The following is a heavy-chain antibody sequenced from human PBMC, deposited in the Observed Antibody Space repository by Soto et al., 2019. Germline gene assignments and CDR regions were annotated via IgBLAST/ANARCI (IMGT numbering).Heavy chain of an antibody. CDR2: IYYSGST. CDR3: ARGRQTWIQLLDY. CDR1: GGSISSGDYY. D-gene: IGHD5-18*01. Sequence: SLTCTVSGGSISSGDYYWSWIRQPPGKGLEWIGYIYYSGSTYYNPSLKSRVTISVDTSKNQFSLKLSSVTAADTAVYYCARGRQTWIQLLDYWGQGTLVTVSS. J-gene: IGHJ4*02. V-gene: IGHV4-30-4*01.